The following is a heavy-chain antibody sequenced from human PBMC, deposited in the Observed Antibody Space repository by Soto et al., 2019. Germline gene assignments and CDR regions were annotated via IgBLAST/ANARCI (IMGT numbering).Heavy chain of an antibody. CDR3: VMVVTASTYWYFDL. CDR2: IIPILGIA. J-gene: IGHJ2*01. CDR1: GGTFSSYT. V-gene: IGHV1-69*02. D-gene: IGHD2-21*02. Sequence: QVQLVQSGAEVKKPGSSVKVSCKASGGTFSSYTISWVRQAPGQGLEWMGRIIPILGIANYAQKFQGRVTITADKSTSTAYMELSSLRSEDTAVDYCVMVVTASTYWYFDLWGRGTLVTVSS.